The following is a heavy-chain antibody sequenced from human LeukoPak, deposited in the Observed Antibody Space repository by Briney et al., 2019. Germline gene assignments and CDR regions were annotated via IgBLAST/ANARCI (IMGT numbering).Heavy chain of an antibody. D-gene: IGHD3-10*01. J-gene: IGHJ4*02. CDR2: ISGSGDRT. V-gene: IGHV3-23*01. CDR1: AFTFSSYD. CDR3: TKDRGGGFDY. Sequence: QPGGSLGLSCAASAFTFSSYDMSWVRQVPGKGLEWVSSISGSGDRTYYADSVRGRFAISRDNSKNTLYLQMNSLRAEDTAVYYCTKDRGGGFDYWGQGTLVTVSS.